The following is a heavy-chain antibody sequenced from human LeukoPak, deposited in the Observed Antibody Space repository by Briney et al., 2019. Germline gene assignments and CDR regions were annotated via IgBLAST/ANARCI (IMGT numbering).Heavy chain of an antibody. V-gene: IGHV4-59*08. D-gene: IGHD3-22*01. J-gene: IGHJ4*02. CDR1: GGSISNNY. CDR3: VRSAREYDRSGFYHFDY. CDR2: IYYTGST. Sequence: SETLSLTCTVSGGSISNNYWSWIRQHPGRGLEWIGYIYYTGSTNYNPSFKSRVTTSVDTSKNQFSLKMSSVTAADTAVYYCVRSAREYDRSGFYHFDYWGQGTLVTVSS.